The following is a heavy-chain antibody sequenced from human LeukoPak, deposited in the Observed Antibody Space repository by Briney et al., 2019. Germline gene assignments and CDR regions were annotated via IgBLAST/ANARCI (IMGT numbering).Heavy chain of an antibody. CDR2: ISYDGSNK. CDR1: GFTFNNYD. V-gene: IGHV3-30*03. D-gene: IGHD2-15*01. Sequence: GGSLRLSCAASGFTFNNYDMHWVRQAPGKGLEWVAVISYDGSNKYYADSVKGRFTISRDNSKNTLYLQMNSLRAEDTAVYYCARTLQKKNSYYGMDVWGQGTTVTVSS. J-gene: IGHJ6*02. CDR3: ARTLQKKNSYYGMDV.